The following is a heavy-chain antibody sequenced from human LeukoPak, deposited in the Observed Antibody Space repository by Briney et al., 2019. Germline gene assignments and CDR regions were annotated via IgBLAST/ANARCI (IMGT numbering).Heavy chain of an antibody. CDR1: GYTFTSYG. CDR2: ISAYNGNT. CDR3: AKTGKTLLNYDFDY. Sequence: ASVKVSCKASGYTFTSYGISWVRQAPGQGLEWMGWISAYNGNTNYAQKLQGRVTMTTDTSTSTAYMELRSLRSDDTAVYYCAKTGKTLLNYDFDYWGQGTLVTVSS. V-gene: IGHV1-18*01. D-gene: IGHD5-12*01. J-gene: IGHJ4*02.